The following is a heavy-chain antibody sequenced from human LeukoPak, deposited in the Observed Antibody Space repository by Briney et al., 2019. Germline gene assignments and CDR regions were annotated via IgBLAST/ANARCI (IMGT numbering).Heavy chain of an antibody. CDR1: GGSFSGYY. D-gene: IGHD3-16*01. CDR2: IYYSGST. V-gene: IGHV4-59*08. J-gene: IGHJ4*02. CDR3: ARRSGGYADY. Sequence: SETLSLTCAVYGGSFSGYYWSWIRQPPGKGLEWIGYIYYSGSTNYNPSLKSRVTISVDTSKNQFSLKLSSVTAADTAVYYCARRSGGYADYWGQGTLVTVSS.